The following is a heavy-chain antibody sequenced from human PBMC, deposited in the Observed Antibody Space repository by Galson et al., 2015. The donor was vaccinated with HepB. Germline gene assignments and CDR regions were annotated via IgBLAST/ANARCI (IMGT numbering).Heavy chain of an antibody. CDR1: GFTFSSFS. J-gene: IGHJ4*02. D-gene: IGHD1-1*01. CDR3: ARHMSMPGTRGFDS. Sequence: SLRLSCAVSGFTFSSFSMNWVRQAPGKGLEWVSSISSGSSYMYYIDSVKGRFTISRDNAMNSLYLQINSLRAEDTAMYYCARHMSMPGTRGFDSWGQGTLVTVSS. CDR2: ISSGSSYM. V-gene: IGHV3-21*04.